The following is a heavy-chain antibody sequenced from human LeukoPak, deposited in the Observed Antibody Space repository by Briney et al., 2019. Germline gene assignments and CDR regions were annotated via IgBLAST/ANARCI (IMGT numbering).Heavy chain of an antibody. J-gene: IGHJ4*02. CDR3: ARDLYSGSYYALADY. V-gene: IGHV3-30-3*01. CDR1: GFTFSSYA. Sequence: GGSLRLSCAASGFTFSSYAMHWVRQAPGKGLEWVAVISYDGSNKYYADSVKGRFTISRDNSKNTLYLQMNSLRAEDTAVYYCARDLYSGSYYALADYWGQGTLVTVSS. D-gene: IGHD1-26*01. CDR2: ISYDGSNK.